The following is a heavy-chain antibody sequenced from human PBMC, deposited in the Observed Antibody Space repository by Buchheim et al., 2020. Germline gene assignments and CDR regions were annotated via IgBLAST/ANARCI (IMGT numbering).Heavy chain of an antibody. D-gene: IGHD3-3*01. V-gene: IGHV3-23*01. Sequence: EVQLLESGGGLVQPGGSLRLSCAASGFTFSSYAMSWVRQAPGKGLEWVSAISCSGGSTYYADSVKGRFTISRDNSKNTLYLQMNSLRAEDTAVYYCAKDHTLEPTYYDFWSGYKYFDYWGQGTL. CDR1: GFTFSSYA. CDR3: AKDHTLEPTYYDFWSGYKYFDY. J-gene: IGHJ4*02. CDR2: ISCSGGST.